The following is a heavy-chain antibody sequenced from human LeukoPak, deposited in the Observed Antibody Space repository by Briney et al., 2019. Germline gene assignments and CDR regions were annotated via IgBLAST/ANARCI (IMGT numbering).Heavy chain of an antibody. CDR2: IYHSGST. CDR3: ARGSNYYGSSNWFDP. J-gene: IGHJ5*02. V-gene: IGHV4-30-2*01. CDR1: GGSISSGGYS. D-gene: IGHD3-10*01. Sequence: SETLSLTCAVSGGSISSGGYSWSWIRQPPGKGLEWIGYIYHSGSTYYNPSLKSRVTISVDRSKNQFSLKLSSVTAVDTAVYYCARGSNYYGSSNWFDPWGQGTLVTVSS.